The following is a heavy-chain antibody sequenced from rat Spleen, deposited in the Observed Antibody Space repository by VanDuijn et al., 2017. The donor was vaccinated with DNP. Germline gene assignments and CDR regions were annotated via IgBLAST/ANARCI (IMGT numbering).Heavy chain of an antibody. Sequence: EVQLVESGGGLVQPGRSLKLSCKASGFTLSDYNMAWVRQAPNKGLEGVAIVNFDGSSTSYRDSVKGRFTISRDNGKNTLYLQMDSLKSEDTATYFCATYYGFNSYFFDYWGQGVMVTVSS. CDR1: GFTLSDYN. D-gene: IGHD1-6*01. J-gene: IGHJ2*01. CDR2: VNFDGSST. V-gene: IGHV5S10*01. CDR3: ATYYGFNSYFFDY.